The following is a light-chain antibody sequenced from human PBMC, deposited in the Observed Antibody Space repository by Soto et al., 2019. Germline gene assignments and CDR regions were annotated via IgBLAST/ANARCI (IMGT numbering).Light chain of an antibody. Sequence: EIVLTQSPATLSLSPGERATISSRASRSVSSYLAWYQQKPGQAPRLLIYDASNRATGIPARFSGSGSGTDFTLTISRLEPEDFAVYHCQQYDTSLTFGGGTKVDIK. J-gene: IGKJ4*01. CDR3: QQYDTSLT. CDR2: DAS. CDR1: RSVSSY. V-gene: IGKV3-11*01.